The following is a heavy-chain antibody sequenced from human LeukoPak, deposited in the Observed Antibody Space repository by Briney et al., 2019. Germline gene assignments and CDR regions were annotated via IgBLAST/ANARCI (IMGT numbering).Heavy chain of an antibody. V-gene: IGHV1-46*01. CDR1: GYTFTSYY. CDR2: INPSGGST. Sequence: ASVKVSCKASGYTFTSYYMHWVRQAPGQGLEWMGIINPSGGSTSYAQKFQGRVTLTRDTSITTAYMELSRLRSDDTAVYYYARVLKDGYNNGNFQHWGQGTLVTVSS. J-gene: IGHJ1*01. D-gene: IGHD5-24*01. CDR3: ARVLKDGYNNGNFQH.